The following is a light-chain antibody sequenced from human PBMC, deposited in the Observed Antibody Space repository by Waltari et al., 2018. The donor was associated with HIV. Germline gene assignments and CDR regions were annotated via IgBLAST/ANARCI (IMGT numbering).Light chain of an antibody. J-gene: IGKJ1*01. CDR1: QSISSW. Sequence: DIQMTQSPATLSASVGDRVTITCRASQSISSWLAWYQQTPGKAPKLLIYKASTLESGVPSRFSGSGSGTEFTLTISSLQPDDFATYYCQQYHSYSTVGQGTKVEIK. CDR2: KAS. CDR3: QQYHSYST. V-gene: IGKV1-5*03.